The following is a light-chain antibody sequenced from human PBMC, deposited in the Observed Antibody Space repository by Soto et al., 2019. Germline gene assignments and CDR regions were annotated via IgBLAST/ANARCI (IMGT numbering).Light chain of an antibody. CDR1: SSDVGGYDY. J-gene: IGLJ3*02. V-gene: IGLV2-14*01. CDR2: EVN. CDR3: SSFTSSITWV. Sequence: QSVLTQPASVSGSPGQSITISCTGTSSDVGGYDYVSWYQHYPGKAPKLMIFEVNNRPSGVSIRFSGSKTGNTASLTISGLQAEDEADFYCSSFTSSITWVFGGATKLTVL.